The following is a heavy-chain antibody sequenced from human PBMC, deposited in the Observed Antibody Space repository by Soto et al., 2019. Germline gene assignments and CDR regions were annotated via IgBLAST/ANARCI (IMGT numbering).Heavy chain of an antibody. D-gene: IGHD3-9*01. V-gene: IGHV4-34*01. CDR1: GGSFSGYY. J-gene: IGHJ4*02. CDR3: ARGHYDILPGYSSYYFDY. CDR2: MNHSGST. Sequence: SETLSLTCAVYGGSFSGYYWNWIRQPPGKGLEWIGEMNHSGSTNYNPSLKSRVTISVDTAKNQFSLKLSSVTAADTAVYYCARGHYDILPGYSSYYFDYWGQGTLVTVSS.